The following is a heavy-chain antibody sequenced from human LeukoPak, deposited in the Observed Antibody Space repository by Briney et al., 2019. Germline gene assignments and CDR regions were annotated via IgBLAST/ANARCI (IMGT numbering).Heavy chain of an antibody. CDR1: GFTFSNHE. D-gene: IGHD5-12*01. CDR2: ISSSGSTI. J-gene: IGHJ4*02. Sequence: GGSLRLSCAASGFTFSNHEMNWLRQAPGKGLEWVSYISSSGSTIYNADSVKGRFTISRDNAKNSLYLQMNSLRAEDTAVYYCTRERGYSGYDYFIDSPSDYWGQGTLVTVSS. CDR3: TRERGYSGYDYFIDSPSDY. V-gene: IGHV3-48*03.